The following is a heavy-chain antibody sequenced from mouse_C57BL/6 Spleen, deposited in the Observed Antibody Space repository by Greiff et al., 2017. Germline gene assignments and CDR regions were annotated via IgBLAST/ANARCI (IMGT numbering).Heavy chain of an antibody. CDR2: IDPSDSET. D-gene: IGHD1-1*01. Sequence: QVQLQQPGAELVRPGSSVKLSCKASGYTFTSYWMHWVKQRPIQGLEWIGNIDPSDSETHYNQKFKDKATLTVDKSSSTAYMQLSSLTSEDSAIYYCARTDTTVVAHFDYWGQGTTLTVSS. CDR1: GYTFTSYW. J-gene: IGHJ2*01. V-gene: IGHV1-52*01. CDR3: ARTDTTVVAHFDY.